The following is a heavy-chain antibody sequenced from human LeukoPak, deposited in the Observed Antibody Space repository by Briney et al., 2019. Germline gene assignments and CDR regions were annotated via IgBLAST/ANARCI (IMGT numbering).Heavy chain of an antibody. J-gene: IGHJ4*02. CDR2: VKEDGTEK. D-gene: IGHD3-9*01. Sequence: GGSLRLSCAASGFRFTSHSMSWVRQAPGKRLEWVANVKEDGTEKYYVDSVKGRFTISRDDATNSLYLQMNNLRVEDTAVYFCARLLHFESRTYRPVGFWGQGSLVIVSS. CDR3: ARLLHFESRTYRPVGF. V-gene: IGHV3-7*01. CDR1: GFRFTSHS.